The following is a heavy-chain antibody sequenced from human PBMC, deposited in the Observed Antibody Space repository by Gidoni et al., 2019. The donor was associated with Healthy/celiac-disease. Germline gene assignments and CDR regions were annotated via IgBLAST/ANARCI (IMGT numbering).Heavy chain of an antibody. Sequence: EVQLVESGGGLVQPGRSLRLSCAASGFTFDDYAMHWVRQAPGKGLEWVSGISWNSGSIGYADSVKGRFTISRDNAKNSLYLQMNSLRAEDTALYYCAKEGVTTRYYYYYYGMDVWGQGTTVTVSS. V-gene: IGHV3-9*01. CDR3: AKEGVTTRYYYYYYGMDV. CDR2: ISWNSGSI. J-gene: IGHJ6*02. D-gene: IGHD4-4*01. CDR1: GFTFDDYA.